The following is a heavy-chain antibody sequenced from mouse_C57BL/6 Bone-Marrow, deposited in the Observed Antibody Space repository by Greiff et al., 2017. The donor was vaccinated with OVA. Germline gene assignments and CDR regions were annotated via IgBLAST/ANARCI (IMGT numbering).Heavy chain of an antibody. Sequence: EVKLEESGGGLVKPGGSLKLSCAASGFTFSSYAMSWVRQTPEKRLEWVATISDGGSYTYYPDNVKGRFTISRDNAKNNLYLQMSHLKSEDTAMYYCARTGGFDYWGQGTTLTVSS. CDR1: GFTFSSYA. CDR2: ISDGGSYT. CDR3: ARTGGFDY. J-gene: IGHJ2*01. V-gene: IGHV5-4*03.